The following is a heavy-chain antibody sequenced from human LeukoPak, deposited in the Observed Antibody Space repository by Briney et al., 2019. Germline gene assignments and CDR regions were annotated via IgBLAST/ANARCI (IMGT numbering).Heavy chain of an antibody. CDR1: GFTFSSYA. CDR2: ISGSGGST. V-gene: IGHV3-23*01. Sequence: QTGGSLRLSCAASGFTFSSYAMSWVRQAPGKGLEWVSAISGSGGSTYYADSVKGRFTISRDNSKNTLYLQMNSLRAEDTAVYYCARRNSGYDLGYFDYWGQGTLVTVSS. J-gene: IGHJ4*02. CDR3: ARRNSGYDLGYFDY. D-gene: IGHD5-12*01.